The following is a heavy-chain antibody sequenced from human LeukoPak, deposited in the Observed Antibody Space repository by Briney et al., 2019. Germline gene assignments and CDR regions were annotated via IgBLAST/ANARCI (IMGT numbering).Heavy chain of an antibody. J-gene: IGHJ5*02. Sequence: SETLSLTCTVSGGSISSYYWSWIRQPAGKGLEWIGRIYTSGSTNYNPSLKSRVTMSVDTSKNQFSLKLSSVTAADTAVYYCARDRYYDSSGYSANQNWFDPWGQGTLATVSS. CDR3: ARDRYYDSSGYSANQNWFDP. CDR2: IYTSGST. CDR1: GGSISSYY. V-gene: IGHV4-4*07. D-gene: IGHD3-22*01.